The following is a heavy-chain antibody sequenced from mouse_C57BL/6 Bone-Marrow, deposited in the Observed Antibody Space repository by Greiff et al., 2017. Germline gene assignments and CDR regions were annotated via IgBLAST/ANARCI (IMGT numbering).Heavy chain of an antibody. CDR2: IDPSDSYT. CDR1: GYTFTSYW. V-gene: IGHV1-69*01. CDR3: ARRRFCFRTLDY. J-gene: IGHJ2*01. Sequence: QVQLQQPGAELVMPGASVKLSCKASGYTFTSYWMHWVKQRPGPGLEWIGEIDPSDSYTNYNQKFKGKSTLTVDKSSSTAYMQLSSLTSEDSAVYYCARRRFCFRTLDYWGQGTTLTVSS.